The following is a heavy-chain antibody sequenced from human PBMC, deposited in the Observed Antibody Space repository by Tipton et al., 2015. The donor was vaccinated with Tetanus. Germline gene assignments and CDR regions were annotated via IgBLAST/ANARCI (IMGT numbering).Heavy chain of an antibody. Sequence: TLSLTCTVSGASIRSYHWNWIRQPPGKGPEWIGYVYHSAFTNYNPSLQSRITISLDTSNNQFSLKLTSVTAADTAIYYCARGGSSSSLSFYFDSWGQGTLVTVSS. CDR1: GASIRSYH. D-gene: IGHD6-13*01. CDR3: ARGGSSSSLSFYFDS. J-gene: IGHJ4*02. CDR2: VYHSAFT. V-gene: IGHV4-59*01.